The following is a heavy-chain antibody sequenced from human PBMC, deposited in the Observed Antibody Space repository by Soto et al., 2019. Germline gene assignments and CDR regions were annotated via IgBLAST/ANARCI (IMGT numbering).Heavy chain of an antibody. Sequence: GSLRLSCAASGRTVSTNYMTWVRPAPGKGLEWVSVIYRGGNTYHADSVQGRFSISRDNSKNTVDLQMNNLRAKDTAMYYCASVGYCSTTTCPPAWGQGTLVTVSS. CDR1: GRTVSTNY. V-gene: IGHV3-53*01. D-gene: IGHD2-2*01. J-gene: IGHJ4*02. CDR2: IYRGGNT. CDR3: ASVGYCSTTTCPPA.